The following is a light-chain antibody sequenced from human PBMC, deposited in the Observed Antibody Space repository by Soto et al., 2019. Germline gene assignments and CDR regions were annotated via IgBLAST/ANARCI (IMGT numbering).Light chain of an antibody. CDR3: LLYYGAAQLV. J-gene: IGLJ3*02. Sequence: QAVVTQEPSLTVSPGGTVTLTCASSTGAVTSGFYPNWFQQKPGQAPRAVIYSATHRHSWTPARFSGSLLGGKAALTLSGAXPXXXXXXYCLLYYGAAQLVFGGGTKLTVL. CDR2: SAT. CDR1: TGAVTSGFY. V-gene: IGLV7-43*01.